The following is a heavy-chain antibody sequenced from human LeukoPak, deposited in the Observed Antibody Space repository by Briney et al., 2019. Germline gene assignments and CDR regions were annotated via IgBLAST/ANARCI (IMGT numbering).Heavy chain of an antibody. CDR1: GFTFSSYE. V-gene: IGHV3-48*03. D-gene: IGHD6-19*01. J-gene: IGHJ4*02. CDR2: ISSSGSTI. CDR3: ARQPGIAVAGSRAFDY. Sequence: GGSLRLSCAASGFTFSSYEMNWVRQAPGKGLEWVSYISSSGSTIYYADSVKGRFTISRDNAKNSLYLQMNSLRAEDTAVYYCARQPGIAVAGSRAFDYWGQGTLVTVSS.